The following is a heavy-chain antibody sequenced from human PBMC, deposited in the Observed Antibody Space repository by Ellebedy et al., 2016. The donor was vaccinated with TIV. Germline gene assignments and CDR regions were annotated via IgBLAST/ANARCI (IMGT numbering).Heavy chain of an antibody. J-gene: IGHJ4*02. V-gene: IGHV3-23*01. CDR3: ANYDYGDYFVVY. CDR1: GFTFSSYA. D-gene: IGHD4-17*01. CDR2: ISATAGST. Sequence: GESLKISCAASGFTFSSYAMGWVRQAPGRGLEWVSAISATAGSTYYTDSVKGRFTISRDNSKSTLYLQMTSLRAEDTAVYYCANYDYGDYFVVYWGQGALVTVSS.